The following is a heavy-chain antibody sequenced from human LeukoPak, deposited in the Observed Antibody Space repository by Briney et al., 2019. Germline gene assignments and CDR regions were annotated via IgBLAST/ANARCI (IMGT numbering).Heavy chain of an antibody. D-gene: IGHD5-18*01. V-gene: IGHV4-59*12. CDR1: GGSISSYY. CDR3: ARLEAGYSYGPI. CDR2: IYYSGST. J-gene: IGHJ3*02. Sequence: KPSETLSLTCTVSGGSISSYYWNWIRQPPGKGLEWIGYIYYSGSTNYNPSLKSRVTISVDTSKNQFSLKLTSVTAADTAVYYRARLEAGYSYGPIWGQGTMVTVSS.